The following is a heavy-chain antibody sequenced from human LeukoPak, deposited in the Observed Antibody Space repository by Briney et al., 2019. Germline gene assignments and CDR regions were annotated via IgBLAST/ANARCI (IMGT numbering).Heavy chain of an antibody. J-gene: IGHJ4*02. CDR1: GFTFSSYA. D-gene: IGHD6-6*01. Sequence: GGSLRLSCAASGFTFSSYAMSWVRQAPGKGLEWVSAINGNGGSTYYTDSVKGRFVISRDNSKSTLYLQMNSLRAEDTAVYYCAKGIDSRSLFDYWGQGTLVTVSS. CDR3: AKGIDSRSLFDY. V-gene: IGHV3-23*01. CDR2: INGNGGST.